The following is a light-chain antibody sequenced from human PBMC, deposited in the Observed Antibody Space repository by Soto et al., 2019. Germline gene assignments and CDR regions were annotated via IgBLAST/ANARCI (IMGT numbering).Light chain of an antibody. V-gene: IGKV3-20*01. J-gene: IGKJ2*01. Sequence: EVVLTQSPGTLSLSPGERATLSCRASQSVSNNYLAWYQQKPGQSPKLLIFGSSDRATGIPARFSGSGSGTDFTLTICRLEPEDFAAYYCQQYGSSPPYTFGQGTKLEIK. CDR3: QQYGSSPPYT. CDR2: GSS. CDR1: QSVSNNY.